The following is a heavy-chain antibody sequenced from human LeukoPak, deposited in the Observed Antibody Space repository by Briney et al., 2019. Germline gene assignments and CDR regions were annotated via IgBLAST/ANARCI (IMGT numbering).Heavy chain of an antibody. J-gene: IGHJ4*02. V-gene: IGHV4-59*01. CDR3: ARTGSTVTMLYPFDH. CDR2: IFYSGSP. D-gene: IGHD4-17*01. Sequence: SETLSLTCTVSGGSISSYYWSWIRQPPGKGLEWIGNIFYSGSPNYNPSLKSRVSISVDTSKNQFSLKLSSVTAADTAVYYCARTGSTVTMLYPFDHWGQGTLVTVSS. CDR1: GGSISSYY.